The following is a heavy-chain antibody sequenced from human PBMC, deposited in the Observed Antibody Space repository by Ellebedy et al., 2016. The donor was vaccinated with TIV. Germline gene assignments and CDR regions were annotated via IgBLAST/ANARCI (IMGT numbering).Heavy chain of an antibody. D-gene: IGHD3-9*01. Sequence: SETLSLXXTVSGFFITSGYHWGWIRQSPGKWLEWIANIHHSGRTHYSPSLESRVTISVDTSKNQFSLNLNSVTAADTAVYYCARVLAYDILTDYYKNYWGQGTLVTVSS. CDR2: IHHSGRT. V-gene: IGHV4-38-2*02. CDR3: ARVLAYDILTDYYKNY. J-gene: IGHJ4*02. CDR1: GFFITSGYH.